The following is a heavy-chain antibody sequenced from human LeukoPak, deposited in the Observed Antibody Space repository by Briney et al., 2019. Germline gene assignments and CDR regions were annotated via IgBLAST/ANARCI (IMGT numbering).Heavy chain of an antibody. CDR1: GGSISGYV. V-gene: IGHV4-59*12. J-gene: IGHJ4*02. Sequence: SETLSLTCTVSGGSISGYVWHWIRQPSGKALEWIGNIYYSGSTNYNPSLNSRVTISVDTSKNQFSLKLSSVSAADTAVFYCARVSSGSYYFDYWGQGTLVTVSP. D-gene: IGHD1-26*01. CDR2: IYYSGST. CDR3: ARVSSGSYYFDY.